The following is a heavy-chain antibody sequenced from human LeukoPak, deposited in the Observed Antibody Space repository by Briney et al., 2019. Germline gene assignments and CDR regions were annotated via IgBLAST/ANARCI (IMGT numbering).Heavy chain of an antibody. CDR2: IYYSGST. J-gene: IGHJ4*02. Sequence: SETLSLTCTVSGGSISSYYWSWIRQPPGKGLEWIGYIYYSGSTNYNPSLKSRVTISVDTSKNQFSLKLSSVTAADTAVYYCARISGWFGGSDYWGQGTLVTVSS. D-gene: IGHD3-10*01. V-gene: IGHV4-59*12. CDR1: GGSISSYY. CDR3: ARISGWFGGSDY.